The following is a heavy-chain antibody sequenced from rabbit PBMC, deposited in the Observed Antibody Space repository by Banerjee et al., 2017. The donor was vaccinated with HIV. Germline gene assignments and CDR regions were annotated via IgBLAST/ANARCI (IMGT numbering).Heavy chain of an antibody. Sequence: QEQLVESGGGLVQPGGSLKLSCKASGFDFSTYSMSWVRQAPGKGLEWIGYIVPIFGVTYYANWVNGRFTISSHNAQNTLYLQVNSLTAADTATYFCARDSGTSFSSYGMDLWGPGTLVTVS. V-gene: IGHV1S47*01. J-gene: IGHJ6*01. CDR2: IVPIFGVT. CDR1: GFDFSTYS. D-gene: IGHD8-1*01. CDR3: ARDSGTSFSSYGMDL.